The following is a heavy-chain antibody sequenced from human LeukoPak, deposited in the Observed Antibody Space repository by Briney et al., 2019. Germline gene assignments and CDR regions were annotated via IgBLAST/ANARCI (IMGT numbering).Heavy chain of an antibody. Sequence: SQTLSLTYAVSGGSISSGGYSWSCIRQPPGKSLEWIEYLYHSGSTYYNPSIKSRVTISVDRSKNQFTLKPSSVTAADPAVYYCASFGYWFDPCGQGTLVTVSS. J-gene: IGHJ5*02. CDR2: LYHSGST. CDR3: ASFGYWFDP. D-gene: IGHD3-3*01. CDR1: GGSISSGGYS. V-gene: IGHV4-30-2*01.